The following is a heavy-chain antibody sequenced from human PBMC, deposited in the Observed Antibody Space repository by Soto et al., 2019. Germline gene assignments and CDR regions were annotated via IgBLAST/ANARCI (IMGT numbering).Heavy chain of an antibody. V-gene: IGHV2-5*02. CDR1: GFSLTTSGVT. CDR2: IYWDDAN. CDR3: VHRENLGLADY. J-gene: IGHJ4*02. D-gene: IGHD7-27*01. Sequence: QITLKESGPTLVKPTQTLTLTCTLSGFSLTTSGVTVGWIRQPPGKALEWLALIYWDDANRYSPSLKNRLTITKDTSKNQVVLTMTTMDPVDTATYYCVHRENLGLADYWGQGALVTVSS.